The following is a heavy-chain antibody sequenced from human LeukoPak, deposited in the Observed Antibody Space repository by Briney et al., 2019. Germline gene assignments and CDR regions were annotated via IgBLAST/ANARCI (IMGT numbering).Heavy chain of an antibody. V-gene: IGHV3-74*01. CDR2: INSDGSST. J-gene: IGHJ3*02. Sequence: GGSLRLSCAASGFTFSSYWMHWVRQAPGKGLVWVSRINSDGSSTSYADSVKGRFTIFRDNAKNTLYLQMNSLRAEDTAVYYCARDASPGDILTGYYDALDIWGQGTMVTVSS. CDR1: GFTFSSYW. CDR3: ARDASPGDILTGYYDALDI. D-gene: IGHD3-9*01.